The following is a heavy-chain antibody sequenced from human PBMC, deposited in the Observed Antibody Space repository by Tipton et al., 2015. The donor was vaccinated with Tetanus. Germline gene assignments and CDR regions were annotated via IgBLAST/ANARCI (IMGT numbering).Heavy chain of an antibody. CDR2: IYYSGST. D-gene: IGHD4-23*01. CDR3: ASMTPVDWYFDL. J-gene: IGHJ2*01. CDR1: GGSISSYF. V-gene: IGHV4-59*01. Sequence: TLSLTCSVYGGSISSYFWSWIRKSPGQGLEWIGLIYYSGSTSYNPSLKSRVTISVDTSKNQLSLKLTSVTAADTAVYYCASMTPVDWYFDLWGRGTLVTVSS.